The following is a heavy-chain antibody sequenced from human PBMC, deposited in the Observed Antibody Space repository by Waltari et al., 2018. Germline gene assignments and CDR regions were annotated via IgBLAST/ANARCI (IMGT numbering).Heavy chain of an antibody. CDR2: ISGYNGDA. CDR1: GYIFSNYG. Sequence: QLVQSGAEVKKPGASVKVSCKGSGYIFSNYGVTWVRQATGQGLEWMGWISGYNGDAKYEEKFEGRVTMTRDTSTSTAYMEIRGLRSDDTAVYFCARDDVDSSAFGGFWGQGTQVTVSS. V-gene: IGHV1-18*01. J-gene: IGHJ4*02. D-gene: IGHD3-16*01. CDR3: ARDDVDSSAFGGF.